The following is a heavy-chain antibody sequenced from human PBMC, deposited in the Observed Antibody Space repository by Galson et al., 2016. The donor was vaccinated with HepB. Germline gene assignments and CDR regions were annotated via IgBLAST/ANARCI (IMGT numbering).Heavy chain of an antibody. V-gene: IGHV4-31*02. CDR1: GGSINSGSYY. CDR2: ISYTGST. J-gene: IGHJ6*02. D-gene: IGHD3-16*01. Sequence: GGSINSGSYYWSWIRQHPGRGLEWIGCISYTGSTSYNPSLKNRFSISMDTSKSQFSLHLNSVTVADTALYYCARDKVLNYNYFGMDFWGQGTTVTVSS. CDR3: ARDKVLNYNYFGMDF.